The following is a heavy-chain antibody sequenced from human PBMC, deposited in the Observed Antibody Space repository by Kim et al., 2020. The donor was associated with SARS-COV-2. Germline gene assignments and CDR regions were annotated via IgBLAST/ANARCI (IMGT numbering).Heavy chain of an antibody. CDR1: GGSISSGGYY. Sequence: SETLSLTCTVSGGSISSGGYYWSWIRQHPGKGLEWIGYIYYSGSTYYNPSLKSRVTISVDTSKNQFSLKLSSVTAADTAVYYCARGLEGRPYYDFWSGFLNWYFDLWGRGTLVTVSS. CDR2: IYYSGST. D-gene: IGHD3-3*01. V-gene: IGHV4-31*03. CDR3: ARGLEGRPYYDFWSGFLNWYFDL. J-gene: IGHJ2*01.